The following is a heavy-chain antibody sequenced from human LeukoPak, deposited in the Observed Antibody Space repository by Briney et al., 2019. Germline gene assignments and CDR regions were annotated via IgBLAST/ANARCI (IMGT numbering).Heavy chain of an antibody. V-gene: IGHV3-11*04. J-gene: IGHJ4*02. CDR2: ISSSGSTI. D-gene: IGHD6-19*01. Sequence: GGSLRLSCAASGFTFSDYYMSWIRQAPGKGLERVSYISSSGSTIYYADSVKGRFTISRDNAKNSLYLQINSLRAEDTAVYYCARDSDIAVAGTIDYWGQGTLVTVSS. CDR3: ARDSDIAVAGTIDY. CDR1: GFTFSDYY.